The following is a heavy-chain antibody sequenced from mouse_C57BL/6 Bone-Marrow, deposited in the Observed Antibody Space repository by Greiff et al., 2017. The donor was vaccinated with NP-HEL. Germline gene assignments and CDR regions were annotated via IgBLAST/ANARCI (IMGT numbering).Heavy chain of an antibody. CDR1: GFTFSSYA. Sequence: DVKLVESGGGLVKPGGSLKLSCAASGFTFSSYAMSWVRQTPEKRLEWVATISDGGSYTYYPDNVKGRFTISRDNAKNNLYLQMSHLKSEDTAMYYCARDRDYDYDGFAYWGQGNLVTVSA. CDR3: ARDRDYDYDGFAY. J-gene: IGHJ3*01. V-gene: IGHV5-4*01. D-gene: IGHD2-4*01. CDR2: ISDGGSYT.